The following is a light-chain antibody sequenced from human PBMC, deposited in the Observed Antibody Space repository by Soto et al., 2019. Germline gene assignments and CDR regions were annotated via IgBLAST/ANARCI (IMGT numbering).Light chain of an antibody. CDR2: GAS. CDR1: QSVRNSY. V-gene: IGKV3-20*01. J-gene: IGKJ2*01. Sequence: EIMLTQSPGTLSLSPGERATLSCRASQSVRNSYLAWYQQKPGQAPRLLIYGASGRATGIPDRFSGSGSGTDFTLTISRLEPGDFAVYYCQHYGSSPSTFGQGTKLEI. CDR3: QHYGSSPST.